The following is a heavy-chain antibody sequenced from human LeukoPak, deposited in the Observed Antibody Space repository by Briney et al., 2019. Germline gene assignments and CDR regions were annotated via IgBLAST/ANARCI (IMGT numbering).Heavy chain of an antibody. D-gene: IGHD6-13*01. J-gene: IGHJ4*02. Sequence: GGSLRLSCAASGFTFDDYAMHWVRQARGKGLEWVSGISWNSGSIGYADSVKGRFTISRDNAKNSLYLQMNSLRAEDMAVYYCAKEAVSSSSWYRYYFDYWGQGTLVTVSS. V-gene: IGHV3-9*03. CDR2: ISWNSGSI. CDR1: GFTFDDYA. CDR3: AKEAVSSSSWYRYYFDY.